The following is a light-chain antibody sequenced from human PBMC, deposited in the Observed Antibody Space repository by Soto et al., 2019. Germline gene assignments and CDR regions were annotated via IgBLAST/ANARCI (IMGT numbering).Light chain of an antibody. J-gene: IGLJ2*01. CDR1: SSNIGSNY. Sequence: QSVLTQPPSASGTPGQRVTISCSGSSSNIGSNYVYWYQQLPGTAPKLLIYRNNQRPSGLPDRFSGSKSGTSASLAISGLRSEDEDDYYGAAWDDSLSGVVFGGGTKLTVL. CDR2: RNN. V-gene: IGLV1-47*01. CDR3: AAWDDSLSGVV.